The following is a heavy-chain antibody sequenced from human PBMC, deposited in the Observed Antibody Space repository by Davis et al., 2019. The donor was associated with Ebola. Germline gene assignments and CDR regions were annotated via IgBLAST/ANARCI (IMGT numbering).Heavy chain of an antibody. CDR1: GGSFSGYY. CDR2: INHSGST. J-gene: IGHJ4*02. D-gene: IGHD5-12*01. V-gene: IGHV4-34*01. Sequence: MPGGSLRLSCAVYGGSFSGYYWSWIRQPPGKGLEWIGEINHSGSTNYNPSLKSRVTISVDTSKNQFSLKLSSVTAADTAVYYCARRRGYSGYVTGFPFDYWGQGTLVTVSS. CDR3: ARRRGYSGYVTGFPFDY.